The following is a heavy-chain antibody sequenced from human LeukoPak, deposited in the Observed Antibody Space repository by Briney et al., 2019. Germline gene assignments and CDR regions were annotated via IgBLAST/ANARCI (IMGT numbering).Heavy chain of an antibody. Sequence: GGSLRLSCAASGFTLSSHWMSWVRQAPGKGLEWVANIKHDGSEKYYVDSVKGRFTVSRDNAKNSLYLQMNSLRAEDTAVYYCAGDGSGRPLYYWGQGTLVTVSS. CDR3: AGDGSGRPLYY. V-gene: IGHV3-7*01. J-gene: IGHJ4*02. CDR2: IKHDGSEK. D-gene: IGHD3-3*01. CDR1: GFTLSSHW.